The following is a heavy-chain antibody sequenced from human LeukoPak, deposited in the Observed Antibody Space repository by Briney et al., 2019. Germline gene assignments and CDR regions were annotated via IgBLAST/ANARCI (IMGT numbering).Heavy chain of an antibody. CDR1: RFTFSSYV. CDR3: AELGITMIGGV. CDR2: ISSSGSTI. D-gene: IGHD3-10*02. V-gene: IGHV3-48*03. Sequence: GGSLRLSCAASRFTFSSYVMKWVRQVPGKGLEWVSYISSSGSTIYYADSVKGRFTISRDNAKNSLYLQMNSLRAEDTAVYYCAELGITMIGGVWGKGTTVTISS. J-gene: IGHJ6*04.